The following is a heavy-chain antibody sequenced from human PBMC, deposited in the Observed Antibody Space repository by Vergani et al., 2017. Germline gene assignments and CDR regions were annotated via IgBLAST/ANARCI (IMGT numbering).Heavy chain of an antibody. V-gene: IGHV1-69*01. CDR1: GGTFSSYA. CDR3: ARDPGPYTYYYDSSGYALDI. J-gene: IGHJ3*02. D-gene: IGHD3-22*01. CDR2: IIPIFGTA. Sequence: QVQLVQSGAEVKKPGSSVKVSCKASGGTFSSYAISWVRQAPGQGLEWMGGIIPIFGTANYAQKFQGRVTITADEATSTGYMELSSLRSEDTAVYYWARDPGPYTYYYDSSGYALDIWGKGTMVTVSS.